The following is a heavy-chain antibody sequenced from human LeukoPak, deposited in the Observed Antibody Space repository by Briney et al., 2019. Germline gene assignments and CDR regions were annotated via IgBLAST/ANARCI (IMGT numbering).Heavy chain of an antibody. CDR1: GFTFINYS. CDR3: AKVSRSGSYCVDY. CDR2: ISGSGGSA. D-gene: IGHD1-26*01. V-gene: IGHV3-23*01. J-gene: IGHJ4*02. Sequence: PGGSLRLSCTASGFTFINYSMNWVRQAPGKGLEWVSAISGSGGSAYYADSVKGRFTISRDNSKNTLYLQMNSLRAEDTAVYYCAKVSRSGSYCVDYWGQGTLVTVSS.